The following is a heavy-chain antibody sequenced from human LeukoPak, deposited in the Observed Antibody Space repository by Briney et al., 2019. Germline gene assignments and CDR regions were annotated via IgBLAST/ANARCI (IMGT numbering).Heavy chain of an antibody. D-gene: IGHD4-17*01. Sequence: GGSLRLSCAASGFTVSSNYMSWVRQAPGKGLEWVSVIYSGGSTYYADSVKGRFTISKDNSKNTLYLQLNSLRAEDTAVYYCARDMTTVTTGDYWGQGTLVTVSS. CDR3: ARDMTTVTTGDY. J-gene: IGHJ4*02. CDR2: IYSGGST. V-gene: IGHV3-66*01. CDR1: GFTVSSNY.